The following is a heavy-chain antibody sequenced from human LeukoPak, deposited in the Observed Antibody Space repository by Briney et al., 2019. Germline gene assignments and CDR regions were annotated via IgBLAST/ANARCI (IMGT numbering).Heavy chain of an antibody. Sequence: SETLSLTCTVSGGSISSHYWGWIRQPPGKGLEWIGYISYSGTTNYNTSLKSRVTISVDTPKNQFSLTLSSVTAADTAVYYCVRAPGGYSYGALYYFDCWGQGTQVTVSS. V-gene: IGHV4-59*11. D-gene: IGHD5-18*01. J-gene: IGHJ4*02. CDR2: ISYSGTT. CDR3: VRAPGGYSYGALYYFDC. CDR1: GGSISSHY.